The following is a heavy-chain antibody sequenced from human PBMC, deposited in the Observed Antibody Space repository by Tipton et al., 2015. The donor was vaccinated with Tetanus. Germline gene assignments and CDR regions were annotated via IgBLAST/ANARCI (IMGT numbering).Heavy chain of an antibody. CDR1: GYNFTHYS. CDR2: IDPRDSET. J-gene: IGHJ4*02. Sequence: QSGAEVKKPGESLKISCRGSGYNFTHYSIGWVRQMPGKGLEWVGIIDPRDSETFQGHVTISADKSISTAYLQWTSLKTSDTGIYFCARLPKHYSASGSTWGQGTLVTVSS. CDR3: ARLPKHYSASGST. V-gene: IGHV5-51*01. D-gene: IGHD3-10*01.